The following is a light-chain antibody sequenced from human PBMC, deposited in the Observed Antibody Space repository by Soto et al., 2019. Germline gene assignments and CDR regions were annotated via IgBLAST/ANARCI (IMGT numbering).Light chain of an antibody. CDR1: QSISRY. Sequence: DIQMTQSPSSLSASVGDRVTITCRASQSISRYLNWYQQKPGRAPKLLISAASSLQSGVPSRFSGSGSETDFILTISSLQPEDFATYYCQQSYSSPRFGPGTKVEIK. V-gene: IGKV1-39*01. CDR2: AAS. CDR3: QQSYSSPR. J-gene: IGKJ3*01.